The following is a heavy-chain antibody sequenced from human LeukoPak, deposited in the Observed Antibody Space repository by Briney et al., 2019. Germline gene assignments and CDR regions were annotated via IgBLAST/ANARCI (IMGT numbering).Heavy chain of an antibody. D-gene: IGHD3-16*02. CDR1: GFTFSSYW. Sequence: PGGSLRLSCAASGFTFSSYWMHWVRQAPGKGLVWVSRINSDGSSTNYADSVKGRFTISRDNAKNTLYLKMNSLRAEDTAVYYCARATYDYVWGSYRYDFDFDYLGQGTLVTVSS. CDR3: ARATYDYVWGSYRYDFDFDY. CDR2: INSDGSST. J-gene: IGHJ4*02. V-gene: IGHV3-74*01.